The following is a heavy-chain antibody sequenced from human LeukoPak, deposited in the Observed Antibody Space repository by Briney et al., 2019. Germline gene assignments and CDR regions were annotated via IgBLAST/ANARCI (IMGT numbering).Heavy chain of an antibody. J-gene: IGHJ5*02. D-gene: IGHD6-13*01. CDR1: GGTFSSYA. Sequence: ASVKVSCKASGGTFSSYAISWVRQAPGQGLEWMGGIIPIFGTANYAQKFQGRVTITADESTSTAYMELSSLRSEDTAVYYCARAGIAAGGTSSWFDPWGQGTLVTVSS. CDR3: ARAGIAAGGTSSWFDP. V-gene: IGHV1-69*13. CDR2: IIPIFGTA.